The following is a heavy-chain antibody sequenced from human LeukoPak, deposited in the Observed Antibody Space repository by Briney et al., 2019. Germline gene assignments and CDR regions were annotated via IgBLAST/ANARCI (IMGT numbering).Heavy chain of an antibody. CDR1: GYTFTGYY. J-gene: IGHJ4*02. V-gene: IGHV1-2*02. CDR2: INPNSGGT. Sequence: ASVKVSCKASGYTFTGYYMHWVRQAPGQGLEWMGWINPNSGGTNYAQKFQGRVTVTRDTSISTAYMELSRLRSDDTAVYYCARGTAMVYYFDYWGQGTLVTVSS. CDR3: ARGTAMVYYFDY. D-gene: IGHD5-18*01.